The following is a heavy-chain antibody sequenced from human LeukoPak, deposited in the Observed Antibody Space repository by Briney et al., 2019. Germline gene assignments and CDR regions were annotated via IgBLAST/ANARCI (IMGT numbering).Heavy chain of an antibody. CDR1: GFTFGDYA. D-gene: IGHD4-17*01. CDR2: ISWNSGSI. Sequence: PGGSLRLSCAASGFTFGDYAMHWVRQAPGKGLEWVSGISWNSGSIGYADSVKGRFTISRDNAKNSLYLQMNSLRAEDTALYYCAKDSGSTVTTSFDPWGQGTLVTVSS. V-gene: IGHV3-9*01. CDR3: AKDSGSTVTTSFDP. J-gene: IGHJ5*02.